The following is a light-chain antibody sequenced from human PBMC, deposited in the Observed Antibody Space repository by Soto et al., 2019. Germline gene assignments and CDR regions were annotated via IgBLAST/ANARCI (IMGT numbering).Light chain of an antibody. CDR1: SSDVGTYKP. CDR3: CSYGRSRTFGVV. V-gene: IGLV2-23*02. J-gene: IGLJ2*01. Sequence: QSVLTQPASVSGSPGQSITISCTGTSSDVGTYKPVSWYQQYPGKAPKRPSGVSSRFSGSKSGNTASLTISGLQAEDEANYYCCSYGRSRTFGVVFGGGTQLTVL.